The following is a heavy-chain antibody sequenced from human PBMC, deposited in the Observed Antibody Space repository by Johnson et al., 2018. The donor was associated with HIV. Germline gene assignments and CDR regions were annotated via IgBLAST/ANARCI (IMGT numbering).Heavy chain of an antibody. CDR3: AREGGGTVVLGDEGAFDI. CDR1: GFTFSVYD. D-gene: IGHD3-10*01. CDR2: IYSGGST. Sequence: QVQLVESGGGVVQSGGSLRLSYDASGFTFSVYDRHWVCQAPGKGLEWVSVIYSGGSTYYADSVKGRFTISRDNSKNTLFLQMNSLRAEDTSVYYCAREGGGTVVLGDEGAFDIWGQGTMVTVS. V-gene: IGHV3-NL1*01. J-gene: IGHJ3*02.